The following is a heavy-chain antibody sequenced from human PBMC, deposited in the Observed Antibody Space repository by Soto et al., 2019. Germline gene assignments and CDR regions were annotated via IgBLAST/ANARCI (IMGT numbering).Heavy chain of an antibody. Sequence: SQTLSLTCAISGDSVSSNIAAWNWIRQSPSRVLEWLGRAYYRSKWYNDYAVSVKSRITINPDTTKNQISLQVNSVAPEDTAVYYCARESAGTYYFDYWGQGSMVTVSS. CDR3: ARESAGTYYFDY. CDR2: AYYRSKWYN. CDR1: GDSVSSNIAA. J-gene: IGHJ4*02. D-gene: IGHD6-19*01. V-gene: IGHV6-1*01.